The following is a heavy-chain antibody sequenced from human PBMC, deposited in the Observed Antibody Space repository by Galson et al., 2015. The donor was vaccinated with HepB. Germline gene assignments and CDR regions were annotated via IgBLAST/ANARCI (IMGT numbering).Heavy chain of an antibody. CDR1: GYTFTSYA. J-gene: IGHJ4*02. D-gene: IGHD3-16*02. CDR3: ARGAAYDYIWGSYRYRGLDY. V-gene: IGHV7-4-1*02. CDR2: INTNTGNP. Sequence: SVKVSCKASGYTFTSYAMNWVRQAPGQGLEWMGWINTNTGNPTYAQGFTGRFVFSLDTSVSTAYLQISSLKAEDTAVYYCARGAAYDYIWGSYRYRGLDYWGQGTLVTVSS.